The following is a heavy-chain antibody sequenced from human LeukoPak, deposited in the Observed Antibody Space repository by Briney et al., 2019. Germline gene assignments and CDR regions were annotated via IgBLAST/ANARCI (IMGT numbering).Heavy chain of an antibody. CDR1: ESTFTTYA. D-gene: IGHD2-15*01. J-gene: IGHJ4*02. V-gene: IGHV3-23*01. Sequence: GGSLKPSCQAPESTFTTYALSWVRQPPGKGLDWASAFSGSGGNTYYADSVKGRFTISRDNSKNTLYLQMNSLRAEDTAVYYCAKLAAGWPPRHQMFDYWGQGTLVTVSS. CDR2: FSGSGGNT. CDR3: AKLAAGWPPRHQMFDY.